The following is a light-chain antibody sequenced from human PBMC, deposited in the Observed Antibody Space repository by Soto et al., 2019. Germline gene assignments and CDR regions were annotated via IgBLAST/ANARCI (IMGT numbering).Light chain of an antibody. CDR3: QQYGNSPPWT. CDR1: QSVSSSY. V-gene: IGKV3-20*01. CDR2: GAS. Sequence: EIVLTHSPGALSLSPGERDTLSCRASQSVSSSYLAWYQQKPGQAPRLLIYGASSRATGIPDRFRGSGSGTDFTVTISSLEPEDFAVYYCQQYGNSPPWTFGQGTKVEIK. J-gene: IGKJ1*01.